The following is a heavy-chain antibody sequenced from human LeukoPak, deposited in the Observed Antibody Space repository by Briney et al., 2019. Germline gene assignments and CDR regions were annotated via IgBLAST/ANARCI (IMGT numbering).Heavy chain of an antibody. V-gene: IGHV3-21*04. Sequence: GGSLRLSCAASGFTFSSYSMNWVRQAPGKGLEWVSSISSSSSYIYYADSVKGRFTISRDNSKNTLYLQMNSLRAEDTAVYYCAGGGVIAVAATDAFDIWDQGTMVTVSS. CDR2: ISSSSSYI. CDR3: AGGGVIAVAATDAFDI. J-gene: IGHJ3*02. CDR1: GFTFSSYS. D-gene: IGHD6-19*01.